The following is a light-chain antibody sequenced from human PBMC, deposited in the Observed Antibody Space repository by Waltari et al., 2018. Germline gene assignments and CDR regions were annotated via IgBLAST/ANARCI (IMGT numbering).Light chain of an antibody. CDR2: FAS. CDR3: QQYDTWPLT. V-gene: IGKV3-15*01. CDR1: QSVQSK. Sequence: EIVMTQSPATLSVSPGETATLSCRASQSVQSKLAWYQQKPGQAPRLLIYFASTRATGTPCSISASWSGTDFTLTISGLQSEDFGFYYCQQYDTWPLTFGGGTKVEVK. J-gene: IGKJ4*01.